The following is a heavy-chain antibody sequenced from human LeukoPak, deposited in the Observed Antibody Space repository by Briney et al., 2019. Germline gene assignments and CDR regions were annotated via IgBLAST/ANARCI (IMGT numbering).Heavy chain of an antibody. CDR1: GGSISSGDYY. Sequence: SETLSLTCTVSGGSISSGDYYWSWIRQPPGKGLEWIGYIYYSGSTYYNPSLKSRVTISVDTSKNQFSLKLSSVTAADTAVYYCARTTFRVADSWFDPWGQGTLVTVSS. CDR2: IYYSGST. V-gene: IGHV4-30-4*01. CDR3: ARTTFRVADSWFDP. D-gene: IGHD2/OR15-2a*01. J-gene: IGHJ5*02.